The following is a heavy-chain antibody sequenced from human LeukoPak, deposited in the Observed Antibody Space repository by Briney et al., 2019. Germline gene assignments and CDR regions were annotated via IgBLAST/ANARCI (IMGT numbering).Heavy chain of an antibody. CDR2: IYYSGST. Sequence: SETLSLTCTVSGGSISSSSYYWGWIRQPPGKGLEWIGSIYYSGSTYYNPSLKSRVTISVDTSKNQFSLKLSSVTAADTAVYYCARDSYYYYYGSGSYDYWGQGTLVTVSS. CDR3: ARDSYYYYYGSGSYDY. D-gene: IGHD3-10*01. J-gene: IGHJ4*02. V-gene: IGHV4-39*07. CDR1: GGSISSSSYY.